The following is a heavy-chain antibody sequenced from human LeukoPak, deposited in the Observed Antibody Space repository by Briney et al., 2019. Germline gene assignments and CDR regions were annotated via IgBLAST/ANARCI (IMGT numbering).Heavy chain of an antibody. CDR3: ARARRIIAATAYYFDY. J-gene: IGHJ4*02. V-gene: IGHV3-48*03. CDR1: GFTFSSYE. D-gene: IGHD6-13*01. CDR2: ISSSGSTI. Sequence: GGSLRLSCAASGFTFSSYEMNWVRQAPGKGLEWVSYISSSGSTIYYADPAKGRFTISRNNAKSSLYLQMNSLRAEDTAVYYCARARRIIAATAYYFDYWGQGTLVTVSS.